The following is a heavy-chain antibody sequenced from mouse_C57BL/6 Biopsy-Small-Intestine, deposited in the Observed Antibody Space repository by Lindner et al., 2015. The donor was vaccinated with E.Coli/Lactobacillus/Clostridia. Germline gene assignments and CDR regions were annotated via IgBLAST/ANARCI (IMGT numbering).Heavy chain of an antibody. CDR1: GYTFTGYY. CDR2: INPNSGVT. Sequence: SVKVSCKASGYTFTGYYMHWVRQAPGQGLEWMGRINPNSGVTSYAQKFQGRVTMTRDASINTVHMELSGLRSDDTAVYYCARDSNIWSAYSLPDYWGQGTLVTVSS. D-gene: IGHD1-1*01. J-gene: IGHJ4*01. V-gene: IGHV1-26*01. CDR3: ARDSNIWSAYSLPDY.